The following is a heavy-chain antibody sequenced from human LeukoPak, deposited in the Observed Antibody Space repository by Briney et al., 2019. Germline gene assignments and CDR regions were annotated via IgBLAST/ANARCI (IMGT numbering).Heavy chain of an antibody. J-gene: IGHJ4*01. D-gene: IGHD3-22*01. CDR3: ARHRDYYDT. CDR1: GGSISSGDYY. Sequence: PSQTLSLTCTVSGGSISSGDYYWSWIRQPPGKGLEWVGYIYSSGSTYYNPSLKSRVIISGDTSKNQISLNLTSVTAADTAVYFCARHRDYYDTWGHGTLVTVSS. V-gene: IGHV4-30-4*01. CDR2: IYSSGST.